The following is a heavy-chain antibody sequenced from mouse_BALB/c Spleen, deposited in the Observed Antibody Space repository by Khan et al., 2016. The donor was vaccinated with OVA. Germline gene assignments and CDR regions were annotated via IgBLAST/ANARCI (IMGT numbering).Heavy chain of an antibody. J-gene: IGHJ3*01. CDR1: GYKFTDYV. Sequence: QVQLQQPGPELVKPGASVKMSCKASGYKFTDYVISWVKQRTGQGLEWIGDIYPGSGTTYYNERFEGKATLTADKTSNTAYMQFRSLTSEDSAVYFCARSYDNDVAWFVYWGQGTLVTVSA. CDR2: IYPGSGTT. CDR3: ARSYDNDVAWFVY. V-gene: IGHV1-81*01. D-gene: IGHD2-4*01.